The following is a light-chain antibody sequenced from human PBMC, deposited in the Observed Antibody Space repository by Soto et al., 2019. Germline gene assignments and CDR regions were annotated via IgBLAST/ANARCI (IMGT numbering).Light chain of an antibody. CDR1: SSDIGGSDY. J-gene: IGLJ3*02. CDR2: EVS. CDR3: SSYVTSGTLV. Sequence: QSALTQAASVSGSPGQSITISCTGTSSDIGGSDYVSWYQKHPGKAPKVIIYEVSDRPSGVSDRFSGSKSGNTASLTISGLQAEEEADYYCSSYVTSGTLVFGGGTKLTVL. V-gene: IGLV2-14*01.